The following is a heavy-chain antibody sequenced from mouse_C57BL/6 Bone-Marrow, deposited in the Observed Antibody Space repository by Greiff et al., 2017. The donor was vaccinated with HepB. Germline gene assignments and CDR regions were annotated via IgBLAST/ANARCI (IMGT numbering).Heavy chain of an antibody. D-gene: IGHD3-3*01. CDR1: GYTFTSYW. CDR3: ARGGLGGAY. CDR2: IDPSDSYT. Sequence: QVQLQQPGAELVRPGTSVKLSCKASGYTFTSYWMHWVKQRPGQGLEWIGVIDPSDSYTNYNQKFKGKATLTVDTSSSTAYMQLSSLTSEDSAVYDCARGGLGGAYGGQGTLVTVSA. J-gene: IGHJ3*01. V-gene: IGHV1-59*01.